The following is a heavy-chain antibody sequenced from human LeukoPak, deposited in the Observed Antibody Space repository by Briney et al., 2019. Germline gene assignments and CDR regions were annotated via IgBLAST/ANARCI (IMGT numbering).Heavy chain of an antibody. J-gene: IGHJ4*02. CDR2: ISSSSSYI. Sequence: GGSLTLSCAASGFTFSRFSMTWVRQAPGKGLEWVSSISSSSSYIYYRDSVKGRFTISRDNAKNSLYLQMHSLRAEDTAVYYCALVGATSWAPFDYWGQGTLVTVSS. CDR1: GFTFSRFS. CDR3: ALVGATSWAPFDY. V-gene: IGHV3-21*01. D-gene: IGHD1-26*01.